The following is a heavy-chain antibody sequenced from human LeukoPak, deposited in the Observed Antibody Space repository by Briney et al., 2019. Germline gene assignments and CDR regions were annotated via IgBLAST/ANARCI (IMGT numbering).Heavy chain of an antibody. Sequence: ASVKVSCKASGYTFTSYGISWVRQAPGQGLEWMGWISAYNGNTNYAQKLQGRVTMTTDTSTSTAYMELRSLRSDDTAVYYCAVFGVATIGNYYMDVWGKGTTVTVSS. CDR1: GYTFTSYG. CDR2: ISAYNGNT. D-gene: IGHD5-12*01. V-gene: IGHV1-18*01. CDR3: AVFGVATIGNYYMDV. J-gene: IGHJ6*03.